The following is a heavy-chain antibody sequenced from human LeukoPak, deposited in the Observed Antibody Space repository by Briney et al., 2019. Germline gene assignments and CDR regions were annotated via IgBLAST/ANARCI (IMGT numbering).Heavy chain of an antibody. CDR2: INRIGSIT. V-gene: IGHV3-20*01. J-gene: IGHJ4*02. Sequence: GGSLRLSCAASGHMFYEYGMSWVRHVPGKGLEWVCDINRIGSITGCADSVKGRFTISRDNAKNFLFLDMNSLRVEDTAFYHCARKGVGGELGGFDYWGQGTLVNVSS. CDR3: ARKGVGGELGGFDY. CDR1: GHMFYEYG. D-gene: IGHD3-16*01.